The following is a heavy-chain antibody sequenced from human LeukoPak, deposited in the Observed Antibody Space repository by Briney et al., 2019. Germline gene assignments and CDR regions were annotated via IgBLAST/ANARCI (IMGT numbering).Heavy chain of an antibody. CDR1: GFTFSSYG. J-gene: IGHJ4*02. D-gene: IGHD3-22*01. Sequence: GGSLRLSCAASGFTFSSYGMHWVRQAPGKGLEWVSSISSSSSYIYYADSVKGRFTISRDNAKNSLYLQMNSLRAEDTAVYYCARYCDSSGYSPSFDYWGQGTLVTVSS. V-gene: IGHV3-21*01. CDR2: ISSSSSYI. CDR3: ARYCDSSGYSPSFDY.